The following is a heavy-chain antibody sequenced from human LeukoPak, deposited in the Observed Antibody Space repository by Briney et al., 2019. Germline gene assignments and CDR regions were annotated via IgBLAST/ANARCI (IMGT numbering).Heavy chain of an antibody. CDR3: ARFRAGYCSGASCYDSFDI. CDR2: IYPADSDT. Sequence: GESLKISCKGSEYSFTSYWIGWVRQVPGKGLEWMGIIYPADSDTRYSPSFKGQVTISADKSITTAFLQWSSLKASDTAMYYCARFRAGYCSGASCYDSFDIWGQGTMVTVSS. CDR1: EYSFTSYW. V-gene: IGHV5-51*01. J-gene: IGHJ3*02. D-gene: IGHD2-15*01.